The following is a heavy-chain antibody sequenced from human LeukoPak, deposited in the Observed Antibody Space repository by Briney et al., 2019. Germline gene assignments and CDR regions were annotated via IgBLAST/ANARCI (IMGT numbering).Heavy chain of an antibody. CDR2: ISGSGGNT. CDR1: GITLSNYG. CDR3: AKRGVVIRVILVGFHKEAYYFDS. D-gene: IGHD3-22*01. V-gene: IGHV3-23*01. Sequence: GGSLRLSCAVSGITLSNYGMSWVRQAPGKGLEWVSGISGSGGNTYYADSVKGRFTISRDNSKNTLYLQMNSLRAEDTAVYFCAKRGVVIRVILVGFHKEAYYFDSWAREPWSPSPQ. J-gene: IGHJ4*02.